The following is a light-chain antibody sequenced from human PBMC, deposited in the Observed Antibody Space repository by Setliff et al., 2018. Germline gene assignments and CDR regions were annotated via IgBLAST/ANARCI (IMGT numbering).Light chain of an antibody. J-gene: IGLJ2*01. CDR1: SSDVGSYNL. CDR3: SSYSASSTPVV. Sequence: QSALTQPASVSGSPGQSITISCTGTSSDVGSYNLVSWYQQHPGRAPRLMIYDVYHRPSGVSNRFSGSKSGNTASLTISGLQAEDEADYYCSSYSASSTPVVFGGGTKVTVL. V-gene: IGLV2-14*02. CDR2: DVY.